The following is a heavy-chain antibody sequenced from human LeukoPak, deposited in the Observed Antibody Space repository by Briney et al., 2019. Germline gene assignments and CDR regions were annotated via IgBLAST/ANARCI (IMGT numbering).Heavy chain of an antibody. CDR2: MNSDGTTT. CDR3: ARAGWYRFDY. V-gene: IGHV3-74*01. J-gene: IGHJ4*02. Sequence: GGSLRLSCAASGFTFSDHWMHWVRQVPGKGLLWVARMNSDGTTTDYADSVKGRFTISRDNAENTLFLQMNSLGADDTAVYYCARAGWYRFDYWGQGTLVTVSS. CDR1: GFTFSDHW. D-gene: IGHD6-19*01.